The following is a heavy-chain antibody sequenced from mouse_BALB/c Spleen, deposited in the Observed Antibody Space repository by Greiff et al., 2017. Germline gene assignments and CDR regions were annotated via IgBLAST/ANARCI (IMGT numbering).Heavy chain of an antibody. V-gene: IGHV2-9-2*01. CDR2: IWTGGGT. CDR1: GFSLTSYD. Sequence: QVQLKQSGPGLVAPSQSLSITCTVSGFSLTSYDISWIRQPPGKGLEWLGVIWTGGGTNYNSAFMSRLSISKDNSKSQVFLKMNSLQTDDTAIYYCVRDRYYGSSPWYLDVWGAGTTVTVSS. CDR3: VRDRYYGSSPWYLDV. D-gene: IGHD1-1*01. J-gene: IGHJ1*01.